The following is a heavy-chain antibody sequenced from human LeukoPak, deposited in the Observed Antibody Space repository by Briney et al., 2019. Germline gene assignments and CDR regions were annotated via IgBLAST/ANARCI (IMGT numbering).Heavy chain of an antibody. CDR3: AKGVATTHYYYYYMDV. Sequence: GGSLRLSCAASGFTFSSYAMSWVRQAPGKGLEWVSAISGSGGSTYYADSVKGRFTISRDNSKNTLYLQMNSLRAEDTAVYYCAKGVATTHYYYYYMDVWGKGTTVTVSS. D-gene: IGHD2-15*01. CDR1: GFTFSSYA. CDR2: ISGSGGST. V-gene: IGHV3-23*01. J-gene: IGHJ6*03.